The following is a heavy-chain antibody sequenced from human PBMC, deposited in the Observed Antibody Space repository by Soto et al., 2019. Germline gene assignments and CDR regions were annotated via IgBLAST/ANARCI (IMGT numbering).Heavy chain of an antibody. CDR3: ARDIEGLGIDY. J-gene: IGHJ4*02. D-gene: IGHD3-16*01. Sequence: VGPMRLSCVGSGISVSTNYMTWVRQAPGRGLEWVSILYSGGTAYYADSVKDRFIISRDNSNNTLYLHMNSLRAEDSAVYFCARDIEGLGIDYWGQGTLVTVSS. CDR2: LYSGGTA. CDR1: GISVSTNY. V-gene: IGHV3-66*01.